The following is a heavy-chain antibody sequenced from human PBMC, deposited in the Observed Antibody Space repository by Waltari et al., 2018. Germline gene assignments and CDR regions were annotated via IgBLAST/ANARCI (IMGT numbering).Heavy chain of an antibody. Sequence: QVQLQESGPGLVKPSATLSLTCPVSGGSISRYYWSWIRQPPGKGLEWIGYIYYSGSTNDNPSLKSRVTISVDTSKNQFSLKLSSVTAADTAVYYCARAPRKPLAAGAYYFDYWGQGTLVTVSS. D-gene: IGHD6-13*01. CDR2: IYYSGST. V-gene: IGHV4-59*01. CDR1: GGSISRYY. CDR3: ARAPRKPLAAGAYYFDY. J-gene: IGHJ4*02.